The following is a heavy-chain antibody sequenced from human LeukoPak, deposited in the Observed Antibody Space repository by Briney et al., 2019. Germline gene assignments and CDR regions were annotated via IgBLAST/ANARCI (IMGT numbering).Heavy chain of an antibody. J-gene: IGHJ4*02. CDR2: INPNSGGT. Sequence: ASVKVSCKASGYTFTGYYMHWVRQAPGQGLEWMGWINPNSGGTNYAQKFQGRVTMTRDTSISTAYMELSRLRSDDTAVYYCARAYYYDSSGQPTGFDYWGQETLVTVSS. V-gene: IGHV1-2*02. CDR3: ARAYYYDSSGQPTGFDY. D-gene: IGHD3-22*01. CDR1: GYTFTGYY.